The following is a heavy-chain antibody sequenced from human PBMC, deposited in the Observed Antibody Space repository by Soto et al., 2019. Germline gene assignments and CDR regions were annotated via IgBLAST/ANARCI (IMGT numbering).Heavy chain of an antibody. D-gene: IGHD6-13*01. CDR3: ARARATIAAAAIFDC. CDR2: VYRTGST. J-gene: IGHJ4*02. Sequence: QVQLQESGPGLVKPSGTLSLTCAVSGGSISTSNWWSWVRQPPGKGLEWIGEVYRTGSTNYNPSLERRVIVSVDKYKNQFSLKLTYVTAADTAVYYCARARATIAAAAIFDCWGQGTLVTVSS. CDR1: GGSISTSNW. V-gene: IGHV4-4*02.